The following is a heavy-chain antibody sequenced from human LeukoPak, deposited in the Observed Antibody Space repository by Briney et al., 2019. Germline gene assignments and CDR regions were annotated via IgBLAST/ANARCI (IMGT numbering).Heavy chain of an antibody. Sequence: PSETLSLTCTVSGGSISSSSYYWGWIRQPPGKGLEWIGSIYYSGSTNYNPSLKSRVTISVDTSKNQFSLKLSSVTAADTAVYYCARGSRDGYNLGYYMDVWGKGTTVTVSS. D-gene: IGHD5-24*01. J-gene: IGHJ6*03. V-gene: IGHV4-39*07. CDR2: IYYSGST. CDR3: ARGSRDGYNLGYYMDV. CDR1: GGSISSSSYY.